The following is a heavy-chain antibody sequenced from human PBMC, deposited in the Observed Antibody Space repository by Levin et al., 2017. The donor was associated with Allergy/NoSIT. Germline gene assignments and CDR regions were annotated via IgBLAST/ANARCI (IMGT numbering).Heavy chain of an antibody. Sequence: GGSLRLSCAASGFTFSSYSMNWVHQAPGKGLEWVSSISSSSSYIYYADSVKGRFTISRDNAKNSLYLQMNSLRAEDTAVYYCARDSPDGYRDHAFDIWGQGTMVTVSS. D-gene: IGHD5-24*01. CDR2: ISSSSSYI. V-gene: IGHV3-21*01. J-gene: IGHJ3*02. CDR3: ARDSPDGYRDHAFDI. CDR1: GFTFSSYS.